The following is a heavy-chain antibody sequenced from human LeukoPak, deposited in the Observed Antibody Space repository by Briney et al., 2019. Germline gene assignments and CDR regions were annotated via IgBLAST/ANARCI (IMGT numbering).Heavy chain of an antibody. CDR1: GGSISSYY. CDR3: ARRVPIAMGSFDY. Sequence: PSETLSLTCTVSGGSISSYYWSWIRQPPGKGLEWIGYIYYSGSTNYNPSLKSRVNITIDTSKNQFSLKMTSVTAADTAVYYCARRVPIAMGSFDYWGQGTLVTVSS. CDR2: IYYSGST. V-gene: IGHV4-59*08. J-gene: IGHJ4*02. D-gene: IGHD2-2*01.